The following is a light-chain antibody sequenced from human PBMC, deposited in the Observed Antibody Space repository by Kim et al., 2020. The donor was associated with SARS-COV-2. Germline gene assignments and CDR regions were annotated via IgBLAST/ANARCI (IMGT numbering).Light chain of an antibody. V-gene: IGLV10-54*04. CDR2: RSD. CDR1: SNNVGNQG. Sequence: RQTATLTCTGNSNNVGNQGAAWLLLHQGHPPKLLSYRSDKRPSGISERFSASRSGNTASLTITGLQPEDEGDYYCSAWDSSLNAWVFGGGTQLTVL. CDR3: SAWDSSLNAWV. J-gene: IGLJ3*02.